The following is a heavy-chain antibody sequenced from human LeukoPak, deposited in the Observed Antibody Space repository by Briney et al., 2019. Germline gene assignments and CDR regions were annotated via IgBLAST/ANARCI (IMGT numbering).Heavy chain of an antibody. CDR1: GGSISSGGYY. CDR3: ARDLGWFGENSYFDY. CDR2: IYHSGST. V-gene: IGHV4-30-2*01. D-gene: IGHD3-10*01. Sequence: SQTLSLTCTVSGGSISSGGYYWSWIRQPPGKGLEWIGYIYHSGSTYYNPSLKSRVTISVDRSKNQFSLKLSSVTAADTAVYYCARDLGWFGENSYFDYWGQGTLVTVSS. J-gene: IGHJ4*02.